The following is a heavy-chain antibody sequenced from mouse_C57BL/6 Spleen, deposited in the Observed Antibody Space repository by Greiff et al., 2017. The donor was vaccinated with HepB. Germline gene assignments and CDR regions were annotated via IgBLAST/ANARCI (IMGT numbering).Heavy chain of an antibody. CDR3: ARSYYDGSSYYWYFDV. Sequence: QVQLKESGAELVKPGASVKISCKASGYAFSSYWMNWVKQRPGKGLEWIGQIYPGDGDTNYNGKFKGKATLTADKSSSTADMQLSSLTSEDSAVYFCARSYYDGSSYYWYFDVWGTGTTVTVSS. CDR2: IYPGDGDT. J-gene: IGHJ1*03. V-gene: IGHV1-80*01. D-gene: IGHD1-1*01. CDR1: GYAFSSYW.